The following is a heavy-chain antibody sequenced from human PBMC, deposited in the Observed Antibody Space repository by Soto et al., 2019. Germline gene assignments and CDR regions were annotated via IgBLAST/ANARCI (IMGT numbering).Heavy chain of an antibody. V-gene: IGHV1-46*03. CDR2: IKPSGGST. Sequence: QVQLVQSGAEVKKPGASVKVSCKASGYTFTSYYMHWVRQAPGQGLEWMGIIKPSGGSTSYAQKFQGRVTMTRDTSTSTVYMELSSLRSEDTAVYYCAREGGEIVVVVAAIFDYWGQGTLVTVSS. J-gene: IGHJ4*02. CDR3: AREGGEIVVVVAAIFDY. CDR1: GYTFTSYY. D-gene: IGHD2-15*01.